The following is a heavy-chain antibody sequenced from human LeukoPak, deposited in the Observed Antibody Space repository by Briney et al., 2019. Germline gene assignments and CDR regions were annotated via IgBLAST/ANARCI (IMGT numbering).Heavy chain of an antibody. V-gene: IGHV3-23*01. Sequence: GGSLRLSCAASGFTFSSYAVSWVRQAPGKGLEWVSAISGSGGSTYYADSVKGRFTISRDNSKNTLYLQMNSLRAEDTAVYYCAKVGVGATRGSYYFDYWGQGTLVTVSS. D-gene: IGHD1-26*01. CDR3: AKVGVGATRGSYYFDY. J-gene: IGHJ4*02. CDR2: ISGSGGST. CDR1: GFTFSSYA.